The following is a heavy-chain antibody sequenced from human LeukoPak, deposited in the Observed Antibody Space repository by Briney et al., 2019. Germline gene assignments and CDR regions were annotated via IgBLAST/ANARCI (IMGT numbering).Heavy chain of an antibody. CDR2: IYPGDSET. Sequence: GESLKISCKGSGYSFTSYWIGWVRQMPGKGLEWMGIIYPGDSETRYSPSFQGRVTMSADKSVSTAYLQWSSLKASDTAIYYCARRIAGSGSDYWGQGTLVTVSS. D-gene: IGHD6-13*01. J-gene: IGHJ4*02. CDR1: GYSFTSYW. V-gene: IGHV5-51*01. CDR3: ARRIAGSGSDY.